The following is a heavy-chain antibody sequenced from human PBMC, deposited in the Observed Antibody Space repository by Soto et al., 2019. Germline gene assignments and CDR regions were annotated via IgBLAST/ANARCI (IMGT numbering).Heavy chain of an antibody. V-gene: IGHV5-51*01. CDR3: ARHGISGWPQNWFDP. CDR1: GYSFTSYW. Sequence: PGESLKISCKGSGYSFTSYWIGWVRQMPGKGLEWMGIIYPGDSDTRYSPSFQGQVTISADKSISTAYLQWSSLKASDTAMYYCARHGISGWPQNWFDPWGQRTPVTVSS. J-gene: IGHJ5*02. CDR2: IYPGDSDT. D-gene: IGHD6-19*01.